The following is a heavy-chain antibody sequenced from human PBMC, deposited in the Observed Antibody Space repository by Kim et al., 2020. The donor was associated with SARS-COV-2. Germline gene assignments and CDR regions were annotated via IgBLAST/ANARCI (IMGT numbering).Heavy chain of an antibody. Sequence: SETLSLTCTVSGYSISSGYYWGWIRQPPGKGLEWIGSIYHSGSTYYNPSLKSRVTISVDTSKNQFSLKLSSVTAADTAVYYCARDATRGYSGYDASWFDPWGQGTLVTVSS. CDR2: IYHSGST. V-gene: IGHV4-38-2*02. D-gene: IGHD5-12*01. CDR3: ARDATRGYSGYDASWFDP. CDR1: GYSISSGYY. J-gene: IGHJ5*02.